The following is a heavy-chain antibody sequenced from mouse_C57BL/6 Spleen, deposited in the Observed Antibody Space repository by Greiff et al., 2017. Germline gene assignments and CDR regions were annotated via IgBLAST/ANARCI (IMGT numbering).Heavy chain of an antibody. V-gene: IGHV1-66*01. CDR3: ASHYDYDVNYAMDY. D-gene: IGHD2-4*01. CDR2: IYPGSGNT. CDR1: GYSFTSYY. J-gene: IGHJ4*01. Sequence: QVQLQQSGPELVKPGASVKISCKASGYSFTSYYIHWVKQRPGQGLEWIGWIYPGSGNTKYNEKFKGKAPLTADTSSSTSYMQLSSLTSEDSAVYFCASHYDYDVNYAMDYWGQGTSVTVSS.